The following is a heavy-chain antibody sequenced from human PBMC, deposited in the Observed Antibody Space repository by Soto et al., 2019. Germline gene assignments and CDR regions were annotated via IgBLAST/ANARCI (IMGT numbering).Heavy chain of an antibody. CDR2: ISGSDDST. CDR3: AKRSSSSTFDY. V-gene: IGHV3-23*01. CDR1: GFTFSSYA. D-gene: IGHD6-6*01. Sequence: EVQLLESGGGLVQPGESLRLSCAASGFTFSSYAMSWVRQAPGKGLEWVSVISGSDDSTYYPDSVKGRFTISRDNSKTTPYLQRNSLRAEDTAVYYCAKRSSSSTFDYWGQGTLVTVSS. J-gene: IGHJ4*02.